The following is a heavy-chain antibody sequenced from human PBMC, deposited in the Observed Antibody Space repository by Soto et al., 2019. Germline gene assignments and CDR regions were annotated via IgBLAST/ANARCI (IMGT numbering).Heavy chain of an antibody. V-gene: IGHV1-69*13. D-gene: IGHD3-22*01. Sequence: ASVKVSCKTSGGTFSSYAISWVRQAPGQGLEWMGGIIPIFGTANYAQKFQGRVTITADESTSTAYMELSSLRSEDTAVYYCARGGLRLIDAFDIWGQGTMVTVSS. CDR3: ARGGLRLIDAFDI. J-gene: IGHJ3*02. CDR1: GGTFSSYA. CDR2: IIPIFGTA.